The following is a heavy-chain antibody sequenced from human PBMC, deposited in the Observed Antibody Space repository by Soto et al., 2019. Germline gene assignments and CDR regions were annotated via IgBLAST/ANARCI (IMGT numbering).Heavy chain of an antibody. CDR1: GFTFRPSG. Sequence: QVQLVESGGGVVQPGRSLRLSCAASGFTFRPSGMHWVRQAPGQGLEWVGFIPSEGSSTYYADSVKGRFTIARDNSKNTLYLQMSSLRGEDTAVYYCAKEIAVAGDPFSYCGVDGWGQGNTVTVSS. J-gene: IGHJ6*02. V-gene: IGHV3-30*18. D-gene: IGHD6-13*01. CDR3: AKEIAVAGDPFSYCGVDG. CDR2: IPSEGSST.